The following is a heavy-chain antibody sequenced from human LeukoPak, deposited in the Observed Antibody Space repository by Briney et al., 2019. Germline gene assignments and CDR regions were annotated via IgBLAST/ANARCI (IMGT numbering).Heavy chain of an antibody. CDR2: ISDGGST. D-gene: IGHD3-22*01. Sequence: DPSETLSLTCVVSGGSLSTHHWSWIRQSPGRGLEWIGYISDGGSTNYNPSLKSRVTISVDTSKNQFSLMLSSVTAADTAVYYCARGYDSSAYYPFNYWGQGTLVTVSS. CDR3: ARGYDSSAYYPFNY. V-gene: IGHV4-59*11. J-gene: IGHJ4*02. CDR1: GGSLSTHH.